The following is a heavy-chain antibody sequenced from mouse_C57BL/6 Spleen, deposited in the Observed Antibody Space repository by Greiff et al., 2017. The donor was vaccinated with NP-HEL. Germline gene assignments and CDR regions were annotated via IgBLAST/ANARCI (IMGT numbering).Heavy chain of an antibody. CDR1: GYTFTSYW. Sequence: VQLQQPGTELVKPGASVKLSCKASGYTFTSYWMHWVKQRPGQGLEWIGNINPSNGGTNYNEKFKSKATLTVDKSSSTAYMQLSSLTSEDSAVYYCARKDPITTVVAHFDYWGQGTTLTVSS. V-gene: IGHV1-53*01. CDR2: INPSNGGT. D-gene: IGHD1-1*01. CDR3: ARKDPITTVVAHFDY. J-gene: IGHJ2*01.